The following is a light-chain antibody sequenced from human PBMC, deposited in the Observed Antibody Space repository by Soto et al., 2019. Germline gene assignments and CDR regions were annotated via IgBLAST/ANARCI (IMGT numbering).Light chain of an antibody. Sequence: DIVMTQSPDSLAVSLGERATINCKSSQSVLYSSNNKNYLAWYQQKPGKAPRLLIYRASTLQGGVPSRFSGSGSGTEFTLTISSLQPDDCATYYCQQYDNNWTFGQGTKVDIK. CDR1: QSVLYSSNNKNY. CDR2: RAS. V-gene: IGKV4-1*01. J-gene: IGKJ1*01. CDR3: QQYDNNWT.